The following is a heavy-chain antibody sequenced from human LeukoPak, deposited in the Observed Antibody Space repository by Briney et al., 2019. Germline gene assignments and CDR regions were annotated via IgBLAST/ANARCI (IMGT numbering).Heavy chain of an antibody. CDR3: ARGGFSNEEFDP. CDR1: GYTFTGYY. CDR2: INPNSGGS. D-gene: IGHD3-3*01. Sequence: EASVKVSCKASGYTFTGYYMHWVRQAPGQGLEWMGWINPNSGGSNYAQKFQGRVTMTRDTSISTAYMELSRLTSDDTAVYYCARGGFSNEEFDPWGQGTLVTVSS. J-gene: IGHJ5*02. V-gene: IGHV1-2*02.